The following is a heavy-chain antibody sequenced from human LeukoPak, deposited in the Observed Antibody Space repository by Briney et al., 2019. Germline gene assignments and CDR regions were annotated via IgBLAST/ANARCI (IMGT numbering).Heavy chain of an antibody. J-gene: IGHJ4*02. D-gene: IGHD3-3*01. Sequence: SVKVSCKASGGTFSSYAISWVRQAPGQGLEWMGGIIPIFGTANYAQKFQGRVTITADESTSTAYMELSSLRSEDTAVYYCAREVPYYDFWSGYPFDYWGQGTLVTVSS. CDR2: IIPIFGTA. CDR3: AREVPYYDFWSGYPFDY. V-gene: IGHV1-69*13. CDR1: GGTFSSYA.